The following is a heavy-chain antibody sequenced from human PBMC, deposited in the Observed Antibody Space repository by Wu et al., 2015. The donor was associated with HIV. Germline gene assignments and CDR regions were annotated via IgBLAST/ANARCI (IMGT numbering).Heavy chain of an antibody. J-gene: IGHJ3*02. CDR1: GYTFTGYY. CDR2: INPNSGGT. V-gene: IGHV1-2*02. CDR3: ASKDPITMIVVTGAFDI. Sequence: QVQLVQSGAEVKKPGASVKVSCKASGYTFTGYYMHWVRQAPGQGLEWMGWINPNSGGTNYAQKFQGRVTMTRDTSISTAYMELSRLRSDDTAVYYCASKDPITMIVVTGAFDIWGQGTMVTVSS. D-gene: IGHD3-22*01.